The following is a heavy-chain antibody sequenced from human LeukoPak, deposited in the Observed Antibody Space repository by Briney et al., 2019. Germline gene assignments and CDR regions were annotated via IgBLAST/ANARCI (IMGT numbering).Heavy chain of an antibody. J-gene: IGHJ4*02. V-gene: IGHV3-23*01. D-gene: IGHD2/OR15-2a*01. CDR2: ISGSGGSA. CDR1: GFTFSNYA. Sequence: GGSLRLPCAASGFTFSNYAMNWVRQAPGKGLEWVSGISGSGGSANYADSVKGRFTISRDNSKNTLYLQMNSLRAEDTAVYYCRYFLPHFDYWGQGTLVTVSS. CDR3: RYFLPHFDY.